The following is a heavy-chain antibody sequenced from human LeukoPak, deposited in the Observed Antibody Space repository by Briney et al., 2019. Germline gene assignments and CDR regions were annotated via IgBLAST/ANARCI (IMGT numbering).Heavy chain of an antibody. CDR3: ARVWQQLVRRFDP. V-gene: IGHV4-34*01. J-gene: IGHJ5*02. D-gene: IGHD6-13*01. CDR1: GGSFSGYY. Sequence: SESLSLTCAVYGGSFSGYYWSWIRQPPGKGLEWIGEINHSGSTNYNPSLKSRVTISVDTSKNQFSLKLSSVTAADTAVYYCARVWQQLVRRFDPWGQGTVVSVS. CDR2: INHSGST.